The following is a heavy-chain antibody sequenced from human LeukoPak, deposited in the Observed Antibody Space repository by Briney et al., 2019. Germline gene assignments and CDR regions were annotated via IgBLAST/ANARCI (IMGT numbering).Heavy chain of an antibody. V-gene: IGHV3-9*01. CDR2: ISWNSGSI. D-gene: IGHD3-9*01. J-gene: IGHJ5*02. CDR1: GFTFDDYA. CDR3: AKDNYDILTGPNIWFDP. Sequence: GGSLRLSCAASGFTFDDYAMHWVRQAPGKGLEWVSGISWNSGSIGYADSVKGRFTISRDNAKNSLYLQMNSLRAEDTALYYCAKDNYDILTGPNIWFDPWGQGTLVTVSS.